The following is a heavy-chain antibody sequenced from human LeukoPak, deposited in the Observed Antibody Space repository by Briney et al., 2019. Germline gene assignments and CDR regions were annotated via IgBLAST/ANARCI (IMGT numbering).Heavy chain of an antibody. CDR2: ISSSSSYI. D-gene: IGHD3-10*01. J-gene: IGHJ3*02. V-gene: IGHV3-21*01. CDR3: AREGEGLLWFGELLNGAFDI. CDR1: GFTFSSYT. Sequence: PGGSLRLSCAASGFTFSSYTMNWVRQAPGKGLEWVSSISSSSSYIYYADSVKCRFTISRDNATNSLYLQMNSLRAEDTAVYYCAREGEGLLWFGELLNGAFDIWGQGTMVTVSS.